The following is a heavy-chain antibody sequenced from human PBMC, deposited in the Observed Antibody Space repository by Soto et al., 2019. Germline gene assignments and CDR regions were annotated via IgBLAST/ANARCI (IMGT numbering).Heavy chain of an antibody. Sequence: HPGGSLSLSCAASGLTFSSYDMHWVRQATGKGLEWVSAIGTAGDTYYPGSVKGRFTISRENAKNSLYLQMNSLRAGDTAVYYCARGXPGYYDFWSCYYYGMDVWGQGTTVTVSS. CDR2: IGTAGDT. V-gene: IGHV3-13*01. CDR1: GLTFSSYD. D-gene: IGHD3-3*01. CDR3: ARGXPGYYDFWSCYYYGMDV. J-gene: IGHJ6*02.